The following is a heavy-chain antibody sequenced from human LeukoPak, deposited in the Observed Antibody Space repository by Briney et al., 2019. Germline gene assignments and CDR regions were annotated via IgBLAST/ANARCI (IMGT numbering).Heavy chain of an antibody. CDR3: YGANGEH. Sequence: QPGGSLRLSCAASGFTFSSYWMHWVRQAPGKGLVWVSGTNTDGSSTMYADSVKGRFTIARDNAKNTLYLQMNSLRAEDTAVYYCYGANGEHWGQGTLVTVSS. CDR1: GFTFSSYW. CDR2: TNTDGSST. V-gene: IGHV3-74*03. D-gene: IGHD4-23*01. J-gene: IGHJ1*01.